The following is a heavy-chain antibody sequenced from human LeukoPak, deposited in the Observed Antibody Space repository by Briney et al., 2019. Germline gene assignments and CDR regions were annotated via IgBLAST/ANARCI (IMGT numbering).Heavy chain of an antibody. J-gene: IGHJ4*02. CDR2: IFYNGRS. CDR3: ARQTYGSGSYYNLDC. D-gene: IGHD3-10*01. CDR1: GGSISGSSSY. Sequence: SESLSLTCTDSGGSISGSSSYWAWIRQPPGQGLEWIGSIFYNGRSYYNPSLKSRVTISVDTSKNQFSLKLGSVTAADTAVYYCARQTYGSGSYYNLDCWGQGTLVTVSS. V-gene: IGHV4-39*01.